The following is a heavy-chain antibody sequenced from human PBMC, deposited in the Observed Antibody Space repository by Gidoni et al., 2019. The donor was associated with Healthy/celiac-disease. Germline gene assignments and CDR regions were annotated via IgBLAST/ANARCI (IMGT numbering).Heavy chain of an antibody. CDR1: GGSISSYY. J-gene: IGHJ6*02. Sequence: QVQLQESGPGLVKPSETLSLTCTVSGGSISSYYWSWIRQPPGKGLEWIGYIYYSGSTNYNPSLKSRVTISVDTSKHQFSLKLSSVTAADTAVYYCARGVIEDYYGMDVWGQGTTVTVSS. CDR3: ARGVIEDYYGMDV. D-gene: IGHD6-13*01. V-gene: IGHV4-59*01. CDR2: IYYSGST.